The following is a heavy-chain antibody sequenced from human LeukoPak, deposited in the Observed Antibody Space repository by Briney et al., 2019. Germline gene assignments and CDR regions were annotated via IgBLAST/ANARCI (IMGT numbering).Heavy chain of an antibody. Sequence: GGSLRLSCAASGITVSSNYMSWVRQSPEKGLEWVSVIYSGGNTYYADSVKGRFTISRDNSKNMLYLEMNSLRSEDTAVYYCARLYYDFWSGYRYYFDYWGQGTLVTVSS. D-gene: IGHD3-3*01. CDR2: IYSGGNT. V-gene: IGHV3-53*05. J-gene: IGHJ4*02. CDR1: GITVSSNY. CDR3: ARLYYDFWSGYRYYFDY.